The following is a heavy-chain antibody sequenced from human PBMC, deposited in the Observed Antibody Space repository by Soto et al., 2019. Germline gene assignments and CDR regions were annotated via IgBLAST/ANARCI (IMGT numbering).Heavy chain of an antibody. V-gene: IGHV1-8*01. CDR3: ARQEAAAGKAPYY. CDR2: MNPTSGNT. CDR1: GYTFTSYD. D-gene: IGHD6-13*01. J-gene: IGHJ4*02. Sequence: QVQLVQSGAEVRKPGASVKVSCKTSGYTFTSYDIHWVRQATGQGLEWMGWMNPTSGNTGYAQKFQGRITMTRNTSMSTAYMELSSLRSDDTAVDYFARQEAAAGKAPYYWGQGTLVTVSS.